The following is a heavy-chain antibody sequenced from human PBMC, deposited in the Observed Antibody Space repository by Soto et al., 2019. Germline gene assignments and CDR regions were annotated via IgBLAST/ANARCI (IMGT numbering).Heavy chain of an antibody. CDR3: ARGLDGGGATTYYYSDV. D-gene: IGHD1-26*01. Sequence: ASVKVSCKASGYTFTSYDINWVRQATGQGLEWMGWMNPNSGNTGYAQKFQGRVTMTRNTSLNTAYMELRRLRSEDTAVYYCARGLDGGGATTYYYSDVWGKGTTVTVSS. V-gene: IGHV1-8*02. J-gene: IGHJ6*03. CDR2: MNPNSGNT. CDR1: GYTFTSYD.